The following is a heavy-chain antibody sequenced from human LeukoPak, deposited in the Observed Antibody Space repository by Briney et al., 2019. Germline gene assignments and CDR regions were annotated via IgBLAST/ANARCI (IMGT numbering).Heavy chain of an antibody. J-gene: IGHJ4*02. CDR2: INHSGST. Sequence: SETLSLTCTVSGGSISSYYWSWIRPPPGKGLEWIGEINHSGSTHYNPSLKSRVTISVDTSKNQFSLMLSSVTAADTAVYYCARGGPTGYAHWGQGTLVTVSS. V-gene: IGHV4-34*01. CDR1: GGSISSYY. CDR3: ARGGPTGYAH. D-gene: IGHD5-12*01.